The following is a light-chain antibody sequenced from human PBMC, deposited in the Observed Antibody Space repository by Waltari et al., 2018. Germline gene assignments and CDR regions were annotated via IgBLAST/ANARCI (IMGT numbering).Light chain of an antibody. Sequence: QSALTQPASVSGSPGQSITISCTGTSSDVGGYNYVSWYQQHPVKAPKLMIYEVINRPSGVSNRFSGSKSGNTASLTISGLQTEDEADYYCSSYTSSSTLVFGGGTKLTVL. J-gene: IGLJ2*01. CDR2: EVI. CDR3: SSYTSSSTLV. V-gene: IGLV2-14*01. CDR1: SSDVGGYNY.